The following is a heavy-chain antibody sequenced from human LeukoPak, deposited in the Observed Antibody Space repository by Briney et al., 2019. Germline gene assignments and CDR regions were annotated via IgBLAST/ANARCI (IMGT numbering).Heavy chain of an antibody. CDR1: GYTFTGYY. Sequence: ASVKVSCKASGYTFTGYYMHWVRQAPGQGLEWMGWINPNSGGTNYAQKFQGRVTTTRDTSISTAYMELSRLRSDDTAVYYCARGIEYSSSFFDYWGQGTLVTVSS. CDR2: INPNSGGT. J-gene: IGHJ4*02. V-gene: IGHV1-2*02. D-gene: IGHD6-6*01. CDR3: ARGIEYSSSFFDY.